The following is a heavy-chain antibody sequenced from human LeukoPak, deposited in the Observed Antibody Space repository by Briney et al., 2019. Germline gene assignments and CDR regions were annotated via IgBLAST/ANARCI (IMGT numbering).Heavy chain of an antibody. CDR3: ARVLYSSSSGWFDP. CDR1: GFTFSSYA. Sequence: RSGGSLRLSCAASGFTFSSYAMSWVRQAPGKGLEWVSGINWNGGSTGYADSVKGRFTISRDNAKNSLYLQMNSLRAEDTALYYCARVLYSSSSGWFDPWGQGTLVTVSS. D-gene: IGHD6-6*01. V-gene: IGHV3-20*04. J-gene: IGHJ5*02. CDR2: INWNGGST.